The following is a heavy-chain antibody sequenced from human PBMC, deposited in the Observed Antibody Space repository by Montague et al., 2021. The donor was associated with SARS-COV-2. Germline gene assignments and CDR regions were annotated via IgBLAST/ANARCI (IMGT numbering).Heavy chain of an antibody. CDR1: GDSVSGYY. CDR3: AGCSLDGGYSGYEVYYFDY. CDR2: INHSGST. V-gene: IGHV4-34*01. D-gene: IGHD5-12*01. J-gene: IGHJ4*02. Sequence: SETLSLTCAVYGDSVSGYYWSWIRQPPGKGLEWIGEINHSGSTDYNPSLKSRVTISVHTSRNQFSLDLSSVTAADTAVYYCAGCSLDGGYSGYEVYYFDYWGQGTLVTVSS.